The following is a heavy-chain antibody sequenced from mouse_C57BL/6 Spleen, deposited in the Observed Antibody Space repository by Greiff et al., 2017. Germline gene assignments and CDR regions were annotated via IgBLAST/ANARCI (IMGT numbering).Heavy chain of an antibody. J-gene: IGHJ2*01. V-gene: IGHV5-6*01. CDR3: ATLYDGYFDY. Sequence: EVNVVESGGDLVKPGGSLKLSCAASGFTFSSYGMSWVRQTPDKRLEWVATISSGGSYTYYPDSVKGRFTISRDNAKNTLYLQMSSLKSEDTAMYYCATLYDGYFDYWGQGTTLTVSS. D-gene: IGHD2-12*01. CDR2: ISSGGSYT. CDR1: GFTFSSYG.